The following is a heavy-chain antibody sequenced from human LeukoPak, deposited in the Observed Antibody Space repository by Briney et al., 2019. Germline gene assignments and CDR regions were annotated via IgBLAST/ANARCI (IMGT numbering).Heavy chain of an antibody. CDR2: SNHSGST. V-gene: IGHV4-34*01. CDR1: GGSFSGYY. D-gene: IGHD3-9*01. CDR3: ARQTVLRYFDWLVDAFDI. Sequence: SETLSLTCAVYGGSFSGYYWNWIRQPPGKGLEWIGESNHSGSTNYNPSLKSRVTISVDTSKNQFSLKLSSVTAADTAVYYFARQTVLRYFDWLVDAFDIWGQGTMVTVSS. J-gene: IGHJ3*02.